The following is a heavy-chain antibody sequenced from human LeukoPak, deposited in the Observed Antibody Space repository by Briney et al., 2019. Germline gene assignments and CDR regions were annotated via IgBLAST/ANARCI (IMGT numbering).Heavy chain of an antibody. J-gene: IGHJ4*02. V-gene: IGHV6-1*01. CDR1: GDSVCSNSAA. Sequence: SQTLSLTCAISGDSVCSNSAAWNWIRQSPSRGLEWLGRTYYRSNWYNDYAVSVKSRMTINPDISKNQFSLQLNSVTPEDTAVYYCARDHEAHLDYWGQGTLVTVSS. CDR3: ARDHEAHLDY. CDR2: TYYRSNWYN.